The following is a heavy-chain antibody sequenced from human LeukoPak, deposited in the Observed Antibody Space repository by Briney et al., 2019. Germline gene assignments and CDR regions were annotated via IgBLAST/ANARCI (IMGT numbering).Heavy chain of an antibody. CDR1: GGSISSGGYY. D-gene: IGHD4-17*01. V-gene: IGHV4-31*03. Sequence: SQPLSLTCTVSGGSISSGGYYWSWIRQHPGKGLEWIGYIYYSGSTYYNPSLKSRVTISVDTSKNQFSLKLSSVTAADTAVYYCAREKSGYGEDNWFDPWGQGTLVTVSS. CDR2: IYYSGST. CDR3: AREKSGYGEDNWFDP. J-gene: IGHJ5*02.